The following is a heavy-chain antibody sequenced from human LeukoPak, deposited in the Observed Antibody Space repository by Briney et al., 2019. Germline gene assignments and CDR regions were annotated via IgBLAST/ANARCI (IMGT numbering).Heavy chain of an antibody. CDR3: ARQGITIFGVVIGNWFDP. CDR1: GGSFSGYY. J-gene: IGHJ5*02. V-gene: IGHV4-34*01. D-gene: IGHD3-3*01. CDR2: INHSGST. Sequence: SETLSLTCAVYGGSFSGYYWSWIRQPPGKGLEWIGEINHSGSTNYNPSLKSRVTISVDTSKNQFSLKLSSVTAADTAVYYCARQGITIFGVVIGNWFDPWGQGTLVTVSS.